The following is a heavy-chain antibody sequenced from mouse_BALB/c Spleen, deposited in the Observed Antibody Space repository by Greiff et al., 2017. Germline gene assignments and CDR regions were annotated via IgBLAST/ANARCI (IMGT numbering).Heavy chain of an antibody. CDR3: ARSTATDY. CDR1: GFTFSSFG. J-gene: IGHJ2*01. D-gene: IGHD1-2*01. V-gene: IGHV5-17*02. CDR2: ISSGSSTI. Sequence: EVQVVESGGGLVQPGGSRKLSCAASGFTFSSFGMHWVRQAPEKGLEWVAYISSGSSTIYYADTVKGRFTISRDNPKNTLFLQMTSLRSEDTAMYYCARSTATDYWGQGTTLTVSS.